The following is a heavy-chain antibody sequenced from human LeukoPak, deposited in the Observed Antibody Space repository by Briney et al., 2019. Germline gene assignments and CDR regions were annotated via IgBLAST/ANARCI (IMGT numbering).Heavy chain of an antibody. D-gene: IGHD2-21*01. CDR3: ARDKVIASAGTPNWLDP. J-gene: IGHJ5*02. CDR2: ISAYDGET. V-gene: IGHV1-18*01. Sequence: ASVKVSCKASGYTFNHFGISWVRQAPGQGLEWMGWISAYDGETYYLQKFQGRITMTTDTATRTAYMELRSLRSDDTAVYYCARDKVIASAGTPNWLDPWGEGTLVTVS. CDR1: GYTFNHFG.